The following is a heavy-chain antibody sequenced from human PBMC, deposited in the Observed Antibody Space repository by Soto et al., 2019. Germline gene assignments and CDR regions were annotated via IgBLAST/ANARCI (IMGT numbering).Heavy chain of an antibody. D-gene: IGHD3-22*01. Sequence: GGSLRLSCAASGFTFTSYGMHWVRQAPGKGLEWVAVISYNGINRYYADSVKGRFTISRDNSKNTLYLQMNSLRAEDTAMYYCAKDLRTPGPLDYDSDYFLSRDSWGQGTPVTVSS. CDR1: GFTFTSYG. J-gene: IGHJ4*02. V-gene: IGHV3-30*18. CDR3: AKDLRTPGPLDYDSDYFLSRDS. CDR2: ISYNGINR.